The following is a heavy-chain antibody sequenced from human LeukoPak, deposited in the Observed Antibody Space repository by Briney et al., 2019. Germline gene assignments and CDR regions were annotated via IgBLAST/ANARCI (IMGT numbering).Heavy chain of an antibody. CDR1: GGSFSGYY. CDR2: INHGGST. J-gene: IGHJ6*03. D-gene: IGHD1-1*01. Sequence: SETLSLTCAVYGGSFSGYYWSWIRRPPGKGLEWIGEINHGGSTNYNPSLKSRVTISVDTSKNQFSLKLSSVTAADTAVYYCARRRTNYYYYYYMDVWGKGTTVTISS. CDR3: ARRRTNYYYYYYMDV. V-gene: IGHV4-34*01.